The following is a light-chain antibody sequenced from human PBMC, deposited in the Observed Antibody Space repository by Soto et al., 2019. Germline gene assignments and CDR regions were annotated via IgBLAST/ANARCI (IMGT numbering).Light chain of an antibody. V-gene: IGKV1-5*03. CDR2: KAS. J-gene: IGKJ1*01. CDR3: QQYSTYTPRT. Sequence: IQMTQSPSTLSASVGDRVTITCRASQSISSWLAWYQQKPGKAPKLLIYKASSLESGVPSRFSGSGSGTEFTLTISSPQPDDFATYYCQQYSTYTPRTFGQGTKVDIK. CDR1: QSISSW.